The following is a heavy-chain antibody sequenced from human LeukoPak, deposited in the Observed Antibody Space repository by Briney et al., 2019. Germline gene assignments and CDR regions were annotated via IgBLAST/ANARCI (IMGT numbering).Heavy chain of an antibody. D-gene: IGHD3-9*01. CDR3: ARATGKDILTGRKLDN. CDR2: MNPNSGNT. J-gene: IGHJ4*02. V-gene: IGHV1-8*01. CDR1: GYTFTSYD. Sequence: ASVKVSCKASGYTFTSYDINWVRQATGQGLEWMGWMNPNSGNTGYAQKFQGRVTKTRNTSISIAYMELSSLRSDDTAVYYCARATGKDILTGRKLDNWGQGTLVTVSS.